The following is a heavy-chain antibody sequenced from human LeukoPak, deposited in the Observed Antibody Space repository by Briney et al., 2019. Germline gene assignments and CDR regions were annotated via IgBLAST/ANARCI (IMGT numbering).Heavy chain of an antibody. CDR1: GGSISSYY. J-gene: IGHJ5*02. CDR3: ARGYCSTTTCQNWFDP. Sequence: SETLSLTCTVSGGSISSYYWSWIRQPPGKGLEWIGYIYYSGSTNYNPSLKSRVTISVDTSKNQFSLKLSSVTAADTAVYYCARGYCSTTTCQNWFDPWGQGTLVTVSS. D-gene: IGHD2-2*01. CDR2: IYYSGST. V-gene: IGHV4-59*01.